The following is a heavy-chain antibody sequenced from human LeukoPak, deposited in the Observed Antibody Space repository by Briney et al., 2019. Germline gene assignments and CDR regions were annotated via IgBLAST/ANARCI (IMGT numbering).Heavy chain of an antibody. J-gene: IGHJ6*02. CDR1: GYTFTSYG. V-gene: IGHV1-18*01. D-gene: IGHD2-8*01. CDR2: ISAYNGNT. Sequence: GSVKVSCKASGYTFTSYGISWVRQAPGQGLEWMGWISAYNGNTNYAQKLQGRVTMTTDTSTSTAYMELRSLRSDDTAVYYCARERTLYCTNGVCYYYGMDVWGQGTTVTVSS. CDR3: ARERTLYCTNGVCYYYGMDV.